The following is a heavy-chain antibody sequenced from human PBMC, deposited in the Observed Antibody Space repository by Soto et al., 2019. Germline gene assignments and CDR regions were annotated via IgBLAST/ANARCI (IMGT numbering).Heavy chain of an antibody. CDR1: SSPINSRYY. D-gene: IGHD2-8*01. J-gene: IGHJ4*02. V-gene: IGHV4-31*02. CDR3: ARRALPQCINGVCYKDGFWDY. Sequence: SETLSLTCTVSSSPINSRYYWSWIRQHPGTGLEWIGYIYYSGTTYFNPSLKSRASISLDTSKNEFSLKLTSVTAADTAVYYCARRALPQCINGVCYKDGFWDYWGQGALVTVSS. CDR2: IYYSGTT.